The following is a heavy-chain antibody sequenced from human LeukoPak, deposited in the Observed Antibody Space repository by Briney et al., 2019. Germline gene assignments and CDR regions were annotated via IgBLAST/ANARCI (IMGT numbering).Heavy chain of an antibody. CDR3: ARIRVDEYGSSPFYFDY. Sequence: PSQTLSLTCTVSGGSISSGGYYWSWIRQPPGKGLEWIGYIYHSGSTYYNPSLKSRVTISVDRSKNQFSLKLSSVTAADTAVYYCARIRVDEYGSSPFYFDYWGQGTLVTVSS. CDR1: GGSISSGGYY. D-gene: IGHD6-6*01. V-gene: IGHV4-30-2*01. CDR2: IYHSGST. J-gene: IGHJ4*02.